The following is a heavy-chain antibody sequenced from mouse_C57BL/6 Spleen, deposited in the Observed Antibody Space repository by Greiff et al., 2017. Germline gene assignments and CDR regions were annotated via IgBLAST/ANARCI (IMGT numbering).Heavy chain of an antibody. D-gene: IGHD1-1*01. CDR3: TTSSYGSSY. J-gene: IGHJ2*01. V-gene: IGHV14-1*01. CDR1: GFNITDYY. Sequence: EVKVVESGAELVRPGASVKLSCTASGFNITDYYMHWVKQRPEQGLEWIGRIDPEDGGTEYAPKFQGKATMTAETSSNTAYLQLSSLTSEDTAVYYCTTSSYGSSYWGQGTTLTVSS. CDR2: IDPEDGGT.